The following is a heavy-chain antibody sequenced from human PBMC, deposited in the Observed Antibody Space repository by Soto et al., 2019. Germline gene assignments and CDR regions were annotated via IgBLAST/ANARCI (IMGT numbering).Heavy chain of an antibody. CDR2: INAGNGNT. CDR3: ARDSYDSSGYYNWFDP. D-gene: IGHD3-22*01. CDR1: GYTFTRYA. J-gene: IGHJ5*02. Sequence: EASVKVSCKASGYTFTRYAIHWVRQAPGQRLEWMGWINAGNGNTKYSQKFQDTVTITRDTSASTVYMELNSLKYEDTAVYYCARDSYDSSGYYNWFDPWGQGTLVTVSS. V-gene: IGHV1-3*01.